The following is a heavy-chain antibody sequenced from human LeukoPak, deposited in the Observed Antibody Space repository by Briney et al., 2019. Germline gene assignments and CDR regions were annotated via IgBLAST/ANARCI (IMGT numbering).Heavy chain of an antibody. Sequence: GGSLRLSCAASGFTFSSYPMHWVRQAPGKGLEWVAVISYDGSNKYYADSVRGRFTISRDNSKNTLYLQMNSLSTEDTAVYYCARDRAFGYDFWSGWGHYMDVWGKGTTVTVSS. CDR2: ISYDGSNK. V-gene: IGHV3-30*04. J-gene: IGHJ6*03. CDR3: ARDRAFGYDFWSGWGHYMDV. D-gene: IGHD3-3*01. CDR1: GFTFSSYP.